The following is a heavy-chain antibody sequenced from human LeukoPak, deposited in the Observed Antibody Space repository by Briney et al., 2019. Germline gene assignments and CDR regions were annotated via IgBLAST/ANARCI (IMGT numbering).Heavy chain of an antibody. J-gene: IGHJ6*03. CDR1: GGSISSSTYY. CDR2: IYYSGST. V-gene: IGHV4-39*01. D-gene: IGHD3-10*01. CDR3: ARQPGQGSGSYYNGYYMDV. Sequence: SETLSLTCTVSGGSISSSTYYWGWIRQPPGKGLEWIGSIYYSGSTYYNPSLKSRVTISVDTSKNQFSLKLSSVTAADTAVYYCARQPGQGSGSYYNGYYMDVWGKGTTVTISS.